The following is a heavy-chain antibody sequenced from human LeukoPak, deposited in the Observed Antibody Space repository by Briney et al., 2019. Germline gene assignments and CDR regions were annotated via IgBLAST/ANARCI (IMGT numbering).Heavy chain of an antibody. CDR3: ARVDGYYYDSSGYDL. Sequence: SETLSLTCTVSVGSISSGGYYCSWIRQHPGKGLEWLGYIYYSGSTYYNPSLKSRVTISVDTSKNQSSLKLSSVTAADTAVYYCARVDGYYYDSSGYDLWGQGTLVTVSS. CDR1: VGSISSGGYY. J-gene: IGHJ4*02. D-gene: IGHD3-22*01. V-gene: IGHV4-31*03. CDR2: IYYSGST.